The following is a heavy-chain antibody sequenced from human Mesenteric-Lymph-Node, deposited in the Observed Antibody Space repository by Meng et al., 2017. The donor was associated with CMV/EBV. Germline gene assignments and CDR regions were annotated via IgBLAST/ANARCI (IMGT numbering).Heavy chain of an antibody. CDR1: GYTFTGYY. D-gene: IGHD3-10*01. CDR2: INPNSGGT. J-gene: IGHJ6*02. V-gene: IGHV1-2*02. Sequence: ASVKVSCKASGYTFTGYYMHWVRQAPGQGLEWMGWINPNSGGTNYAQKFQGRVTMTRDMSISTAYMELSRLRSDDTAVYYCARDLFSWRFGEFSRYYYGMDVWGQGTTVTVSS. CDR3: ARDLFSWRFGEFSRYYYGMDV.